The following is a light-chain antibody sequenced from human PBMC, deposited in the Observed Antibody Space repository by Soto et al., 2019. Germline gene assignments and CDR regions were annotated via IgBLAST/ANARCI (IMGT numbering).Light chain of an antibody. J-gene: IGKJ4*01. CDR2: DAS. CDR3: QQRSNWPLT. CDR1: QSVSSY. V-gene: IGKV3-11*01. Sequence: EIVLTQSPATLSLSPGERAALSCRASQSVSSYLAWYQHIPGQAPRLLIYDASNRATGIPARFSGSGSGTDFTLTISSLEPEDFAFYYCQQRSNWPLTFGGGTKVEIK.